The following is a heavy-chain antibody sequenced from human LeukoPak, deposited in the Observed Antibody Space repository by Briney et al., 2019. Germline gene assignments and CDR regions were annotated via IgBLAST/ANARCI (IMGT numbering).Heavy chain of an antibody. CDR3: ATHGYSELRYFDWSTNE. Sequence: PGGSLRLSCAASGFTFSDYYMSWIRQAPGKGLEWVANIKEDGSEKYYVDSVKGRFTISRDNAKKSLYLQMDSLRAEDTAVYHCATHGYSELRYFDWSTNEWGQGTLVTVSS. CDR1: GFTFSDYY. J-gene: IGHJ4*02. D-gene: IGHD3-9*01. CDR2: IKEDGSEK. V-gene: IGHV3-7*01.